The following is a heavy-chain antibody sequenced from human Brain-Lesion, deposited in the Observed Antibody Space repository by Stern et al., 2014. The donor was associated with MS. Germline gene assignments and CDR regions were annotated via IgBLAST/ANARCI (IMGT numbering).Heavy chain of an antibody. CDR3: AREDYSALFDF. Sequence: EVHLVESGGGLVKPGGSLRLSCVASGFTFSRYDMNWVRQAPGKGLEWLSSISSSSRDTYYADSLKGRFTISRDNAKNSLYLQINSLRAEDTAVYYCAREDYSALFDFWGLGTRVTVSS. CDR2: ISSSSRDT. D-gene: IGHD4-11*01. J-gene: IGHJ4*02. V-gene: IGHV3-21*01. CDR1: GFTFSRYD.